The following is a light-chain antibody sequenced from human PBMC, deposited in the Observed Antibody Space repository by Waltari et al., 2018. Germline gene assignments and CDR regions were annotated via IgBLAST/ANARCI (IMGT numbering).Light chain of an antibody. J-gene: IGKJ5*01. CDR2: GAS. CDR1: QNVSSK. Sequence: ETVMTQSPASLSVSPGEGAILSCRASQNVSSKLAWYQQKPGQAPRLLIFGASTRATGIPARFSGSGSGTEFTLTISSLQSEDFVVYYCQQYNNWPPITFGQGTRVETK. CDR3: QQYNNWPPIT. V-gene: IGKV3-15*01.